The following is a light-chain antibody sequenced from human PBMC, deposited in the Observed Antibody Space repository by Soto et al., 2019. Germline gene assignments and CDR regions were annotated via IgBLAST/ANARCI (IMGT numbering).Light chain of an antibody. CDR3: SSFTPSDTRV. Sequence: QSVLTQPASVSGSPGQSITISCTGSSSDVGAYNYVSWYQQYPGKAPKLMIYDVTDRPSGVSNRFSGSKSGNTASLTISGLQAEDEADYYCSSFTPSDTRVFGGGTKLTVL. CDR1: SSDVGAYNY. V-gene: IGLV2-14*03. CDR2: DVT. J-gene: IGLJ3*02.